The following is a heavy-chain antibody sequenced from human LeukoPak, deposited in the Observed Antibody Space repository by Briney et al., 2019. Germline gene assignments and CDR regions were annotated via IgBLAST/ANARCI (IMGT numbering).Heavy chain of an antibody. D-gene: IGHD3-3*02. CDR1: GYTFTGYH. V-gene: IGHV1-2*02. Sequence: ASVRVSCKASGYTFTGYHMYWVRQAPGQGLEWMGWINPNSGGTNYAQKFQGRVTMTRDTSISTAYMELSRLSSDDTAVYYCARARVVLANWGAYDYYGMDVWGQGTTVTVSS. J-gene: IGHJ6*02. CDR3: ARARVVLANWGAYDYYGMDV. CDR2: INPNSGGT.